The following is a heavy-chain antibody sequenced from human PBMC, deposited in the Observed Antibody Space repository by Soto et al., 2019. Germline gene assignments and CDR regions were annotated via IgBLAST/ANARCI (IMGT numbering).Heavy chain of an antibody. CDR1: GFGFSTYG. Sequence: QVQMVESGGGVVQPGRSLRLSCAASGFGFSTYGMHWVRQAPGKGLEWMAVISNDGSNKYYADSVKGRFTISRDNSKDTLFLQMNSLRGEDTAVYYCAKVVRADSTSSNFYYYSGMDVWGQGTTVTVSS. CDR3: AKVVRADSTSSNFYYYSGMDV. V-gene: IGHV3-30*18. D-gene: IGHD6-6*01. CDR2: ISNDGSNK. J-gene: IGHJ6*02.